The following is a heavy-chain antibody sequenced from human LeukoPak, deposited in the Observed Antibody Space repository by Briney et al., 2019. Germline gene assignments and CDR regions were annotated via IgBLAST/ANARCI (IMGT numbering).Heavy chain of an antibody. CDR2: IYYSGSS. V-gene: IGHV4-30-4*01. CDR3: ARGSSSWYPDY. J-gene: IGHJ4*02. D-gene: IGHD6-13*01. CDR1: GGSISSGDYY. Sequence: SETLSLTCTVSGGSISSGDYYWSWIRQPPGKGLEWIGYIYYSGSSYYNPSLKSRVTISVDASKNQFSLKLSSVTAADTAVYYCARGSSSWYPDYWGQGTLVTVSS.